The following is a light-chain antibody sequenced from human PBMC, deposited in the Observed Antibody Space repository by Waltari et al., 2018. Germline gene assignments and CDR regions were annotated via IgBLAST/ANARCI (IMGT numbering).Light chain of an antibody. CDR2: AAS. J-gene: IGKJ3*01. V-gene: IGKV1-17*01. CDR1: QGISSY. CDR3: LQHNSYPFT. Sequence: DIQMTQSPSSLSASVGDTVTITCRASQGISSYLNWFQQKPGKAPKLLIYAASSLESGVPSRFSGSGSGTEFTLTISSLQPEDFAAYYCLQHNSYPFTVGPGTKLEIK.